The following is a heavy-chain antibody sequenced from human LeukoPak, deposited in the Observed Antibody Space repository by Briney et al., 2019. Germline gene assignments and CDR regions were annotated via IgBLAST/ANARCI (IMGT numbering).Heavy chain of an antibody. Sequence: PSETLSLTCTVSGGSISSYYSSWIRQPAGKGLEWFGRIYTSGNTNYNPSLTRRVTVSVDTSKNQLTLKLSSVTAADTGVYDCARVGGYYDFWSGYYPFDYWGQGTLVTVSS. D-gene: IGHD3-3*01. J-gene: IGHJ4*02. CDR1: GGSISSYY. CDR2: IYTSGNT. CDR3: ARVGGYYDFWSGYYPFDY. V-gene: IGHV4-4*07.